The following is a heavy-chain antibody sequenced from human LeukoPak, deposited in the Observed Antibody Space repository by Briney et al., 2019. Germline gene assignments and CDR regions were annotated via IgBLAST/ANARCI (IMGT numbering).Heavy chain of an antibody. D-gene: IGHD3-16*01. CDR1: GFTFSSIW. V-gene: IGHV3-74*01. J-gene: IGHJ4*02. CDR2: INNDGRVT. Sequence: GGSLRLSCAASGFTFSSIWMHWLRPAPGQGLVWVSFINNDGRVTSSADYVKGRFTISRDNAKNTLDLQMNSLRAEDTARYYCARGGQGAVDYWGPGTLVTVSS. CDR3: ARGGQGAVDY.